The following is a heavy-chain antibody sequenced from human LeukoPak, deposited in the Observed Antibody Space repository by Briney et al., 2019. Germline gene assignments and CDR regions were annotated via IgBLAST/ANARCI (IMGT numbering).Heavy chain of an antibody. CDR1: GFTFDDYA. Sequence: PGRSLRLSCAASGFTFDDYAMHWVRQAPGKGLEWVSGISWNSGSIGYADSVKGRFTISRDNAKTSLYLQMNSLRAEDTALYYCAKGLFYCSGGSCYEPLDYWGQGTLVTVSS. CDR2: ISWNSGSI. J-gene: IGHJ4*02. CDR3: AKGLFYCSGGSCYEPLDY. D-gene: IGHD2-15*01. V-gene: IGHV3-9*01.